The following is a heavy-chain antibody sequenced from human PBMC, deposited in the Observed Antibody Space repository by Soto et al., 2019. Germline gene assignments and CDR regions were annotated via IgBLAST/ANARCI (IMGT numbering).Heavy chain of an antibody. CDR3: ARGPSSLTRFDY. CDR2: ISYDGSNK. D-gene: IGHD2-2*01. CDR1: GFTFSSYA. Sequence: PGGSLRLSCAASGFTFSSYAMHWVRQAPGKGLEWVAVISYDGSNKYYADSVKGRFTISRDNSKNTLYLQMNSLRAEDTAVYYCARGPSSLTRFDYWGQGTLVPVSS. V-gene: IGHV3-30-3*01. J-gene: IGHJ4*02.